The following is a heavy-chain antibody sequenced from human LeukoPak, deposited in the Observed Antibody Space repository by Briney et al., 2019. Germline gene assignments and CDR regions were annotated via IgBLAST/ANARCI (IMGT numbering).Heavy chain of an antibody. CDR3: ARAYSSGWYFHGGDY. CDR2: IIPILGIA. V-gene: IGHV1-69*04. J-gene: IGHJ4*02. D-gene: IGHD6-19*01. CDR1: GGTFSSYA. Sequence: GASVKVSCKASGGTFSSYAVSWVRQAPGQGLEWMGRIIPILGIANYAQKFQGRVTITADKSTSTAYMELSSLRSEDTAVYYCARAYSSGWYFHGGDYWGQGTLVTVSS.